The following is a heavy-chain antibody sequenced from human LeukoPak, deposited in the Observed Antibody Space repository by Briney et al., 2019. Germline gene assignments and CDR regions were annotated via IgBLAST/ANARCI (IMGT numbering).Heavy chain of an antibody. CDR1: GFTFISYS. J-gene: IGHJ5*01. D-gene: IGHD4-17*01. V-gene: IGHV3-21*01. CDR3: ARTYGDPDFDS. Sequence: GGSLRLSCAASGFTFISYSMNWVRQAPRKGLEWVSSIISSNSYIYYADPVKGRFTISRDNAKNSLYLQMKSQKPEDHAVLQCARTYGDPDFDSRGEGTLVTVSS. CDR2: IISSNSYI.